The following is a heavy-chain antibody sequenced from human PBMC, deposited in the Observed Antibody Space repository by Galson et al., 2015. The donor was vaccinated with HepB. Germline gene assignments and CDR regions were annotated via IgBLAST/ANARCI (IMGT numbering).Heavy chain of an antibody. CDR1: GGSISSGGYY. D-gene: IGHD3-10*01. CDR3: ARTTNSNGSGAFDY. Sequence: TLSLTCTVSGGSISSGGYYWSWIRQHPGQGLEWIGYIYYSGSTYYNPSLKSRVTISVDTSKNQFSLKLSSVTAADTAVYYCARTTNSNGSGAFDYWGQGTLVTVSS. CDR2: IYYSGST. V-gene: IGHV4-31*03. J-gene: IGHJ4*02.